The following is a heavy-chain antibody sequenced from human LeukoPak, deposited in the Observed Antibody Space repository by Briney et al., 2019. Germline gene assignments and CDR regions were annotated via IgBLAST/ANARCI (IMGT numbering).Heavy chain of an antibody. Sequence: SQTLSLTCTVSGGSISSGDYYWSWIRQPPGKGLEWIGYIYYSGSTYYNPSLKSRVTISVDTSKNQVLLKLSSVTAADKAVYYCARGRSIAAAGTTYMDVWGKGTTVTVSS. CDR3: ARGRSIAAAGTTYMDV. CDR1: GGSISSGDYY. CDR2: IYYSGST. V-gene: IGHV4-30-4*08. D-gene: IGHD6-13*01. J-gene: IGHJ6*03.